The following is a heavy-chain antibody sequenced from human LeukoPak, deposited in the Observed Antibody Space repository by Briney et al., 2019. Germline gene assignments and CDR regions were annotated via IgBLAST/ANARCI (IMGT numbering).Heavy chain of an antibody. Sequence: SETLSLTCSVSGDSISTSSYYWGWIRQPPGKGLEWIGTIYYSGSTYYNPSLTSRVTISVDTSKNQFSLKLSSVTAADTAIYYCARHKDYYYSYMDVWGKGTTVTISS. CDR1: GDSISTSSYY. V-gene: IGHV4-39*01. CDR3: ARHKDYYYSYMDV. J-gene: IGHJ6*03. CDR2: IYYSGST.